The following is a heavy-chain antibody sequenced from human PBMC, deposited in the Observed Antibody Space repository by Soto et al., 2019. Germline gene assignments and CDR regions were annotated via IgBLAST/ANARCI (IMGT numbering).Heavy chain of an antibody. Sequence: PGGSLILSWAASGFTFSTCVMNWVRQAPGKGLEWVSSISSSSSYIYYADSVKGRFTISRDNAKNSLYLQMNSLRAEDTAVYYCARLVDYCDPYYYYRMDVWGQGTTVTV. J-gene: IGHJ6*02. D-gene: IGHD3-22*01. CDR3: ARLVDYCDPYYYYRMDV. CDR1: GFTFSTCV. CDR2: ISSSSSYI. V-gene: IGHV3-21*01.